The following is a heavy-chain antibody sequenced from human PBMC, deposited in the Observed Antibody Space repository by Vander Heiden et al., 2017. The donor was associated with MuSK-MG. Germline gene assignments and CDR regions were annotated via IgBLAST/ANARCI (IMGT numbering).Heavy chain of an antibody. CDR3: ARHYGSSGFDAFDS. J-gene: IGHJ3*02. CDR2: IYHSGST. CDR1: DYSISSGYY. V-gene: IGHV4-38-2*02. D-gene: IGHD3-10*01. Sequence: QVQLQESGPGLVKPSETLSLTCTVSDYSISSGYYWGWIRQPPGKGLEWIGGIYHSGSTYYNPSLKSRVTISVDTSKNQFSLKLSSMTAADTAVFYCARHYGSSGFDAFDSWGHGTMVTVSS.